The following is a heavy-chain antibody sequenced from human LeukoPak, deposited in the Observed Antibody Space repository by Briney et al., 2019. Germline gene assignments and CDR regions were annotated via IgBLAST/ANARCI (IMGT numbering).Heavy chain of an antibody. CDR3: ARGPDGSGSGRHYYYYYMDV. CDR2: INPSGGST. Sequence: ASVTVSCKASGYTFTSYYMHWVRQAPGQGLEWMGIINPSGGSTSYAQKFQGRVTMTRDMSTSTVYMELSSLRSEDTAVYYCARGPDGSGSGRHYYYYYMDVWGKGTTVTVSS. CDR1: GYTFTSYY. V-gene: IGHV1-46*01. J-gene: IGHJ6*03. D-gene: IGHD3-10*01.